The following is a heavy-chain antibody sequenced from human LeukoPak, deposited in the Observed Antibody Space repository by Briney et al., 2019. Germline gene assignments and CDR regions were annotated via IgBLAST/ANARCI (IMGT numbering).Heavy chain of an antibody. Sequence: SETLSLTCTVSGGSISGSSYYWGWIRQPPGKGLEWIGSIYYSGSTYYNPSLKSRVTISVDTSKNQFSLKLSSVTAADTAVYYCARSYRYDSSGWYYWGQGTLVTVSS. J-gene: IGHJ4*02. CDR2: IYYSGST. CDR3: ARSYRYDSSGWYY. CDR1: GGSISGSSYY. D-gene: IGHD6-19*01. V-gene: IGHV4-39*01.